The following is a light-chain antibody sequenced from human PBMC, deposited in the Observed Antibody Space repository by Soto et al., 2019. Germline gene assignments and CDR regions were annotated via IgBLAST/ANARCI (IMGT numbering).Light chain of an antibody. CDR1: QSLSPR. J-gene: IGKJ4*01. CDR2: DAY. Sequence: SQSLSPRLAWYPQTLAPGPRILLYDAYSFESGVPPRFSGRGYGTQFPPTISSLQPDDFATYYCQQYNNYSSLTLGGGTKV. V-gene: IGKV1-5*01. CDR3: QQYNNYSSLT.